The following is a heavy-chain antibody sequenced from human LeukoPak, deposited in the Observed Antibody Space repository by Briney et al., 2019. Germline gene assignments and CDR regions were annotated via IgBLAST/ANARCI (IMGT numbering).Heavy chain of an antibody. CDR3: ARHSHADGSGSSFDY. CDR2: IYYSGST. CDR1: GGSISSSSYY. D-gene: IGHD3-10*01. Sequence: SETLSLTCTVSGGSISSSSYYWGWIRQPPGKGLEWIGSIYYSGSTYYNPSLKSRVTISVDTSKNQFSLKLSSVTAADTAVYYCARHSHADGSGSSFDYWGQGTLVTVSS. V-gene: IGHV4-39*01. J-gene: IGHJ4*02.